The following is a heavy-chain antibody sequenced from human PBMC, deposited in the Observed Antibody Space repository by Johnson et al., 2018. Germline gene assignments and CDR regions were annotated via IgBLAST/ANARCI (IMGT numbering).Heavy chain of an antibody. CDR1: GFTFSNAW. CDR2: ISSSSSYI. D-gene: IGHD3-10*01. CDR3: AAITMVREGDYYYYGMDV. V-gene: IGHV3-21*01. Sequence: EVQLVESGGGLVKPGGSLRLCCAASGFTFSNAWMNWVRQAPGKGLEWVSSISSSSSYIYYADSVKGRFTISRDNAKNSLYRQMNSLRAEDTAVYYCAAITMVREGDYYYYGMDVWGQGTTVTVSS. J-gene: IGHJ6*02.